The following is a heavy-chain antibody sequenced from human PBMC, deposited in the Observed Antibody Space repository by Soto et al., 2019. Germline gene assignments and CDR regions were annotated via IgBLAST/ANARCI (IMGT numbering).Heavy chain of an antibody. CDR2: ITSNGGNT. Sequence: EVQLVESGGGLVQPGGSLRLSCAASGFTFSSYAMHWVRQAPGKGLEYVSAITSNGGNTDYASSVKGRLTISRDNSKNTLYLQMGSLGAEDMAVYYCAGRIPFGYGMDVWGQGTTVTVSS. V-gene: IGHV3-64*01. D-gene: IGHD2-21*01. J-gene: IGHJ6*02. CDR3: AGRIPFGYGMDV. CDR1: GFTFSSYA.